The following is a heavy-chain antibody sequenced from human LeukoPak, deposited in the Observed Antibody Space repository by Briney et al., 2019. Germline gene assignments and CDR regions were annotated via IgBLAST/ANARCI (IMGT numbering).Heavy chain of an antibody. CDR2: IYYSGST. Sequence: SETLSLTCTVSGGSISSYYWSWIRQPPGKGLEWIGYIYYSGSTNYNPSLKSRVTISVDTSKNQFSLKLSSVTAADTAVYYCARAWEGIAVAGRYYYYYYMDVWGKGTTVTISS. CDR1: GGSISSYY. D-gene: IGHD6-19*01. V-gene: IGHV4-59*01. J-gene: IGHJ6*03. CDR3: ARAWEGIAVAGRYYYYYYMDV.